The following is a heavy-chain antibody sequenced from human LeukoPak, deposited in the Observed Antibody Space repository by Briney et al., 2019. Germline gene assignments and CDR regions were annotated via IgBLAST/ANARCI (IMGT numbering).Heavy chain of an antibody. Sequence: GGSLRLACAASGFTVSSNYMSWVRQAPGKGLEWVSLIYSGGTTYYADSVKGRFTISRDNSKNTLYLQMNSLRAEDTAAYYCATLRDLLWFGELLNWGQGTLVTVSS. D-gene: IGHD3-10*01. V-gene: IGHV3-66*01. CDR1: GFTVSSNY. CDR2: IYSGGTT. CDR3: ATLRDLLWFGELLN. J-gene: IGHJ4*02.